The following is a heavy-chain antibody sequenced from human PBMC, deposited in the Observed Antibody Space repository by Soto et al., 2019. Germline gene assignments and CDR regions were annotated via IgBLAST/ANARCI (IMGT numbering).Heavy chain of an antibody. CDR3: ARGVLRFLQWFAP. J-gene: IGHJ5*02. V-gene: IGHV4-61*01. CDR1: GASVNSENYY. D-gene: IGHD3-3*01. CDR2: VYYSGST. Sequence: ASETLSLTCTVSGASVNSENYYWSWIRQPPGKGLEWIGYVYYSGSTNYNPSLKSRATISLDTYKNQFSLKMTSMTSADTAFYYCARGVLRFLQWFAPWVQGTLVTVSS.